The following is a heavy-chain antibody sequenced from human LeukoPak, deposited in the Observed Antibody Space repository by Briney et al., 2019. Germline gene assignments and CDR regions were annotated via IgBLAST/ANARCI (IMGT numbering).Heavy chain of an antibody. Sequence: GASPRLSCAASGFTFSNYAMSWVRQAPGKGLEWVSAVSGRDTSTYYTDSVKGRFTISRDNSKDTLYLQMNSLSAEDTAIYYCAKWGDYDVLTGYYDSDYWGQGTLVTVS. CDR3: AKWGDYDVLTGYYDSDY. J-gene: IGHJ4*02. CDR1: GFTFSNYA. D-gene: IGHD3-9*01. CDR2: VSGRDTST. V-gene: IGHV3-23*01.